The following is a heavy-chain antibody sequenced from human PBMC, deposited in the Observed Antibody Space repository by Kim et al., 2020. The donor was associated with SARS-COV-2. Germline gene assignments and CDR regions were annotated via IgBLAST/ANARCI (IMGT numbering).Heavy chain of an antibody. V-gene: IGHV1-69*13. CDR2: IIPIAGTA. D-gene: IGHD6-19*01. CDR1: GDTFSSYA. CDR3: ASQWLVQGGLDY. Sequence: SVKVSCKASGDTFSSYAISWVRQAPGQGLEWMGGIIPIAGTANYAQKFQGRVTITADESTSTAYMELSSLRSEDTAVYYCASQWLVQGGLDYWGQGTLVTVS. J-gene: IGHJ4*02.